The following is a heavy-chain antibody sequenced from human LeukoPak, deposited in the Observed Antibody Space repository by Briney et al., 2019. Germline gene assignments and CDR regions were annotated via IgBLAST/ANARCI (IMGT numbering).Heavy chain of an antibody. Sequence: ALVKVSCKASGYTFTNYDINWVRQATGQGLEWMGWMNPNNGNTGYAQKFQGRVTMTRNTSITTAYMELSSLRSEDTAMYYCKMAKEGNAFDIWGQGTMVIVSS. J-gene: IGHJ3*02. V-gene: IGHV1-8*01. CDR1: GYTFTNYD. CDR2: MNPNNGNT. CDR3: KMAKEGNAFDI. D-gene: IGHD5-24*01.